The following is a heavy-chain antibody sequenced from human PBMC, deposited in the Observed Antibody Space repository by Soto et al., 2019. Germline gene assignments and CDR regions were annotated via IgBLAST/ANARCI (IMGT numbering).Heavy chain of an antibody. CDR2: ISDTGDRA. CDR3: AKRVWASVIAPSDY. Sequence: AGGSLRLSCAASGFTFSMYAMAWVRQAPGKGLEWISVISDTGDRAYHADSVKGRFTTSRDNSKNTLYLQMNSLRPEDTALYYCAKRVWASVIAPSDYWGQGTLVTVS. J-gene: IGHJ4*02. V-gene: IGHV3-23*01. D-gene: IGHD2-15*01. CDR1: GFTFSMYA.